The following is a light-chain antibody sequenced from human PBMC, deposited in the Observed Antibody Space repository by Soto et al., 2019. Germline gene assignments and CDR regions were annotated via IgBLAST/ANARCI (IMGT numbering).Light chain of an antibody. CDR3: QHYGSSPPYT. CDR2: AAS. V-gene: IGKV3-20*01. CDR1: RSFASSY. Sequence: EIVLTQSPGTLSLSPGERATLSCRASRSFASSYLAWYQHKPGQAPRLLIYAASSRATGIPARFSGSGSGTDFTLTITRLEPEDFAVYYCQHYGSSPPYTFGQGTTLEIK. J-gene: IGKJ2*01.